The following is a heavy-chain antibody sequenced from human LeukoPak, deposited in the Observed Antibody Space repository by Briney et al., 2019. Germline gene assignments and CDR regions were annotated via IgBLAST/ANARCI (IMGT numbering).Heavy chain of an antibody. CDR1: GGSISSGLHY. Sequence: PSQTLSLTCTVFGGSISSGLHYWTWIRQPPGKGLEWIGHIYHSGSTYYNPSLKSRVTISVDRSKNQFSLKLNSVTAADTAVYYCARAWDGSSSLSVPLLNWFDPWGQGTLVTVSS. V-gene: IGHV4-30-2*01. CDR3: ARAWDGSSSLSVPLLNWFDP. J-gene: IGHJ5*02. CDR2: IYHSGST. D-gene: IGHD6-6*01.